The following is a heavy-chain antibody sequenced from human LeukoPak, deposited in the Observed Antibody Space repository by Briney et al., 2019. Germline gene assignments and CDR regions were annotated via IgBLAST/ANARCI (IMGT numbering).Heavy chain of an antibody. CDR1: GGSISSSSYY. V-gene: IGHV4-39*01. CDR2: IYYSGST. Sequence: PSETLSLTCTVSGGSISSSSYYWGWIRQPPGKGLEWIGSIYYSGSTYYNPSLKSRVTISVDTSKNQFSLKLSSVTAADTAVYYCARSDYDILTGYYPLGAFDIWGQGTMVTVSS. D-gene: IGHD3-9*01. J-gene: IGHJ3*02. CDR3: ARSDYDILTGYYPLGAFDI.